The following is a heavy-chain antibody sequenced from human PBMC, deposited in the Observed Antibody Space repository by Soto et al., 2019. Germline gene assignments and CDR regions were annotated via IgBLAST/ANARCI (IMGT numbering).Heavy chain of an antibody. V-gene: IGHV4-30-4*08. D-gene: IGHD2-21*01. J-gene: IGHJ4*02. CDR3: VKRSLLVAPT. CDR1: GGSISGDYY. CDR2: IYYSGSS. Sequence: SETLSLTCSVSGGSISGDYYWSWIRQSPEKGLEWIGYIYYSGSSYSNPALQSRLSMSLDTSKNQFSLKLRSVTAADTAVYYCVKRSLLVAPTWGQGILVPVSS.